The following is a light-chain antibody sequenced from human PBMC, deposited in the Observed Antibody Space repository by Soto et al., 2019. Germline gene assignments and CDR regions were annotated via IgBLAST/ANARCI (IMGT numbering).Light chain of an antibody. CDR1: SSDVGGYNY. CDR3: TSYTSSSTLAV. CDR2: EVS. V-gene: IGLV2-14*01. J-gene: IGLJ1*01. Sequence: QSALTQPASVSGSPGQSITISCTGTSSDVGGYNYVSWYQQHPGKAPKLIIYEVSNRPTGVSNRFSGSKSGHTASLTISGLXSEDEADYFCTSYTSSSTLAVFGTGTKVTLL.